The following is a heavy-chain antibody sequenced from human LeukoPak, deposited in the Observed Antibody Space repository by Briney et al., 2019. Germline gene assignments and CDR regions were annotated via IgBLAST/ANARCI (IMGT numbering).Heavy chain of an antibody. D-gene: IGHD1-26*01. J-gene: IGHJ4*02. CDR2: INGDVTST. V-gene: IGHV3-74*01. CDR1: GFTFSTDW. CDR3: AKGKGINGSYFPFDS. Sequence: GGSLRLSCAASGFTFSTDWMHWVRHAPGKGPVWVSRINGDVTSTDYADSVRGRFTISRDNSKNTLYLDMSSLRAEDTAEYYCAKGKGINGSYFPFDSWGQGTLVTVSS.